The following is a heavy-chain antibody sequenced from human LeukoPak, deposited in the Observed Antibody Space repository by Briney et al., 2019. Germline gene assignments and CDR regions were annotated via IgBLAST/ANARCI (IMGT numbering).Heavy chain of an antibody. CDR2: ISWDGGST. CDR3: AKDFTFRGDLLHTPFDY. Sequence: GGSLRLSCAASGFTFDDYAMHWVRQAPGKGLEWVFLISWDGGSTYYADSVKGRFTISRDNSKNSLYLQMNSLRAEDTALYYCAKDFTFRGDLLHTPFDYWGQGTLVTVSS. D-gene: IGHD3-10*01. V-gene: IGHV3-43D*04. J-gene: IGHJ4*02. CDR1: GFTFDDYA.